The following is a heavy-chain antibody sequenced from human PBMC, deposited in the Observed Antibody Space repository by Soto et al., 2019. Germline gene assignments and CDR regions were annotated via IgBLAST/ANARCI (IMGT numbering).Heavy chain of an antibody. CDR1: GGSISGGVGGLYY. Sequence: SETLSLTCTVSGGSISGGVGGLYYWSWIRQPPGKGLEWIGYIYDSGSTYYNSSLKSRVTISVDTSKNQFSLRLSSVTAADTAVYYCAREVIPLTTDWYFDLWGRGTLVTVSS. CDR2: IYDSGST. V-gene: IGHV4-30-4*01. D-gene: IGHD4-17*01. J-gene: IGHJ2*01. CDR3: AREVIPLTTDWYFDL.